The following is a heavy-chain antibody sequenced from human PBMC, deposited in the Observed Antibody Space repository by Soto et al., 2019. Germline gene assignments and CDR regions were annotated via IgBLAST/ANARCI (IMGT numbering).Heavy chain of an antibody. Sequence: SETLSLTCTVSGGSISSGGYYWSWIRQHPGKGLEWIGYIYYSGSTYYNPSLKSRVTISVDTSKNQFSLKLSSVTAADTAVYYCGRIAAAGIDYYFDYWGQGTLVTVSS. CDR1: GGSISSGGYY. CDR2: IYYSGST. J-gene: IGHJ4*02. V-gene: IGHV4-31*03. D-gene: IGHD6-13*01. CDR3: GRIAAAGIDYYFDY.